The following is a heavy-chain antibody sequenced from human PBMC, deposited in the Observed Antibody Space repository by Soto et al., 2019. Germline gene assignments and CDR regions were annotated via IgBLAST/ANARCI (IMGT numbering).Heavy chain of an antibody. Sequence: PAGSLRLSCAASGFTFSGFSMNWVRQAPGKGLEWISYISTRSLTIDYADSVRGRFTISRDNAKDSLYLQMRSLRDEDTAVYYCARGSSQPDYDGMDVWGQGTTVTVSS. CDR2: ISTRSLTI. CDR1: GFTFSGFS. V-gene: IGHV3-48*02. J-gene: IGHJ6*02. CDR3: ARGSSQPDYDGMDV. D-gene: IGHD2-2*01.